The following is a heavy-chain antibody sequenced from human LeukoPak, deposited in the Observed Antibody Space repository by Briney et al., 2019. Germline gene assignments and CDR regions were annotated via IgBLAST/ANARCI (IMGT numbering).Heavy chain of an antibody. CDR2: IYHNSGTT. CDR3: AQMPPYSPGYSQQ. V-gene: IGHV4-59*01. CDR1: GVSITSYF. J-gene: IGHJ1*01. Sequence: PSETLSLTCTVSGVSITSYFWTWIRQPPGKGLEWIGYIYHNSGTTNYNPSLKSRVSISVDTSKTHFSLRLSSVTTADTAVYYCAQMPPYSPGYSQQWGQGTLVTVSS. D-gene: IGHD2-15*01.